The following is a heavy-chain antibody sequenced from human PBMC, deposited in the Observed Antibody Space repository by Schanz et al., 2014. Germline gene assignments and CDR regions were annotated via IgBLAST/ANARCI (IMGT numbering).Heavy chain of an antibody. CDR1: GFTFSSYA. CDR3: AKGRFGELSAFDI. V-gene: IGHV3-30*04. Sequence: QVQLVESGGGVVQPGRSLRLSCAASGFTFSSYALHWVRQAPGKGLEWVAFVPFDGSQKFYADSVKGRFTISRDNSKNTVYLQMNSLRPGDTAVYYCAKGRFGELSAFDIWGQGTMVTVS. CDR2: VPFDGSQK. D-gene: IGHD3-10*01. J-gene: IGHJ3*02.